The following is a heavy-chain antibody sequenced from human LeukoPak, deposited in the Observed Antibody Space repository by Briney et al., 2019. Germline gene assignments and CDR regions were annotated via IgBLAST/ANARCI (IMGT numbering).Heavy chain of an antibody. Sequence: GGSLRLSCAASGFTFSSYAMSWARQAPGKGLEWVSAISGSGGSTYYADSVKGRFTISRDNSKNTLYLQMNSLRAEDTAVYYCANYDSSGTRVDYWGQGTLVTVSS. V-gene: IGHV3-23*01. CDR3: ANYDSSGTRVDY. D-gene: IGHD3-22*01. CDR2: ISGSGGST. CDR1: GFTFSSYA. J-gene: IGHJ4*02.